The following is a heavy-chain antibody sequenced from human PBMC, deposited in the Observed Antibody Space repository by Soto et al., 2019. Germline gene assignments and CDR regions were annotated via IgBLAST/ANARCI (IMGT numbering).Heavy chain of an antibody. J-gene: IGHJ4*02. D-gene: IGHD6-19*01. V-gene: IGHV4-59*01. CDR1: CGSIIGSY. CDR3: ARSVAVPGAHIDY. Sequence: SETLSLTCSFSCGSIIGSYWSWIRQSPGKGLEWLGYVYYTGSTNHSPSLRSRVSISVDTSKNEFSLRLSSVTAADTAVYFCARSVAVPGAHIDYWGQGTQVTVSS. CDR2: VYYTGST.